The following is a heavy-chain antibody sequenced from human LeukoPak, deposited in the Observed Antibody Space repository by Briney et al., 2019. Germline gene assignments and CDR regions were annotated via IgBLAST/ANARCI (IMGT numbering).Heavy chain of an antibody. J-gene: IGHJ4*02. Sequence: PWGSLRLSCAASGFTFSSYEMNWVRQAPGKGLEWVSYISSSGSTIYYADSVKGRFTIPRDNAKNSLYLQMNSLRAEDTAVYYCARDTYMVTWFDYWGQGTLVTVSS. CDR2: ISSSGSTI. V-gene: IGHV3-48*03. CDR1: GFTFSSYE. D-gene: IGHD5-18*01. CDR3: ARDTYMVTWFDY.